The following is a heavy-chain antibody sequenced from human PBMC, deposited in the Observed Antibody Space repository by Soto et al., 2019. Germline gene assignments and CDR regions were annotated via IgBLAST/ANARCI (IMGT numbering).Heavy chain of an antibody. D-gene: IGHD2-8*01. CDR3: ARMLRKQNWFDP. CDR2: MNPNSGNT. CDR1: GYTFTSYD. Sequence: ASVKVSCKASGYTFTSYDINWVRQATGQGLEWMGWMNPNSGNTGYAQKFQGRVTMTRNTSISTAYMELSSLRSEDTAVYYCARMLRKQNWFDPWGQGTLVTVSS. V-gene: IGHV1-8*01. J-gene: IGHJ5*02.